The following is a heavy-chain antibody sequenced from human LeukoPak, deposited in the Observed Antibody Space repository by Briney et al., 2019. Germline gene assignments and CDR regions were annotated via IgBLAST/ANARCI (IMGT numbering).Heavy chain of an antibody. Sequence: ASVKVSCTASGDILNSYHIHWVRQAPGQGLEWMGIIKHSGGSTTYAQKFQGRRTMTRDTSTGTVNMELSSLTSEDTAVYYCARDLSWSVDYWGQGALVTVSS. CDR2: IKHSGGST. D-gene: IGHD6-13*01. J-gene: IGHJ4*02. CDR1: GDILNSYH. V-gene: IGHV1-46*02. CDR3: ARDLSWSVDY.